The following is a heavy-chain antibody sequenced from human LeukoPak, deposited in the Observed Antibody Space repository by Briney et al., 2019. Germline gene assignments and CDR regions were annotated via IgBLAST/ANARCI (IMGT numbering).Heavy chain of an antibody. D-gene: IGHD6-19*01. V-gene: IGHV1-46*01. CDR3: ARDPGIAVAGSVYFDY. CDR1: GYTFTSYY. J-gene: IGHJ4*02. CDR2: INPSGGST. Sequence: ASVKVSCKASGYTFTSYYMHWVRQAPGQGLEWMGIINPSGGSTSYAQKFQGRVTMTRDTSTSTVYMELSSLRSEDTAVYYCARDPGIAVAGSVYFDYWGQGTLVTVSS.